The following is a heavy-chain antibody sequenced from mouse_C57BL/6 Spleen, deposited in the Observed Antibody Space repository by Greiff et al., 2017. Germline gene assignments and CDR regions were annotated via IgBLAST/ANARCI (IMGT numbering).Heavy chain of an antibody. J-gene: IGHJ1*03. CDR1: GYTFTSYG. CDR3: ASYYGSSPYWYFDV. V-gene: IGHV1-58*01. Sequence: VQLQQSGAELVRPGSSVKMSCKTSGYTFTSYGINWVKQRPGQGLEWIGYIYIGNGYTEYNEKFKGKATLTSDTSSSTAYMQLSSLTSEDSAVYYCASYYGSSPYWYFDVWGTGTTVTVSS. CDR2: IYIGNGYT. D-gene: IGHD1-1*01.